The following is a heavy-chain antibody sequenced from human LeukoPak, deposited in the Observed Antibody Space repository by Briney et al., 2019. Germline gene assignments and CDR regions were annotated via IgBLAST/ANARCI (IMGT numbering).Heavy chain of an antibody. Sequence: SETLSLTCTVSGGSISNYYCSWMRQPPGKGLEWIGYIHYSGTTRYNPSLKNRVTISVDTSKNQFSLILTSVTAADTAMYYCASRVAFCGGDCFRFDYWGQGTLVTVSS. J-gene: IGHJ4*02. V-gene: IGHV4-59*01. D-gene: IGHD2-21*02. CDR3: ASRVAFCGGDCFRFDY. CDR2: IHYSGTT. CDR1: GGSISNYY.